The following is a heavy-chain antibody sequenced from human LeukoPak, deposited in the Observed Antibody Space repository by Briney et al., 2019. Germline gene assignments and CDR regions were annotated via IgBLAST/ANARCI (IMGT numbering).Heavy chain of an antibody. V-gene: IGHV4-59*01. J-gene: IGHJ4*02. Sequence: PSETLSLTCAVYGGSFSGYYWSWIRQPPGKGLEWIGYIYYSGSTNYNPSLKSRVTISVDTSKNQFSLKLSSVTAADTAVYYCATSLMVRGVISPLFDYWGQGTLVTVSS. CDR2: IYYSGST. CDR1: GGSFSGYY. D-gene: IGHD3-10*01. CDR3: ATSLMVRGVISPLFDY.